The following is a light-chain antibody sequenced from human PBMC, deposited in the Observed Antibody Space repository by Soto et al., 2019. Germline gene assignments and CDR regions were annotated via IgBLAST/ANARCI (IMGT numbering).Light chain of an antibody. Sequence: QSVLTQPASVSGSPGQSITISCTGTSSDVGGYNYVSWYQQYPGKAPKLIIYDVTKRPSGVSIRFSGSKSGNTASLTIFGLQPEDESDYYCTSYSSKSTPYVFGTGTKVTVL. J-gene: IGLJ1*01. CDR2: DVT. V-gene: IGLV2-14*01. CDR1: SSDVGGYNY. CDR3: TSYSSKSTPYV.